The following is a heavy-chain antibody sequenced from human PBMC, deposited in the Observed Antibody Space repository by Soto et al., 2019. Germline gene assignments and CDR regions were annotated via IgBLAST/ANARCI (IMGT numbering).Heavy chain of an antibody. D-gene: IGHD2-15*01. Sequence: PGGSLRLSCSVSGFTFSSYSMHWVRQAPGKGLEYVAVIRHNGANIYYADSVKGRFITSRDNSNNRLYLQMSSLRLEDTAVYYCVRDWWGFDYWGQGTPVTVSS. CDR3: VRDWWGFDY. CDR2: IRHNGANI. V-gene: IGHV3-64D*06. J-gene: IGHJ4*02. CDR1: GFTFSSYS.